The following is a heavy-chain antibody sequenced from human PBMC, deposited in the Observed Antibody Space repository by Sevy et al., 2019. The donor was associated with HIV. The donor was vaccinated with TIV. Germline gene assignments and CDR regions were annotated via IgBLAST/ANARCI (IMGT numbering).Heavy chain of an antibody. CDR1: GFTFGGSA. J-gene: IGHJ6*02. V-gene: IGHV3-73*01. Sequence: GGSLRLSCAASGFTFGGSAMHWVRQASGKGLEWVGRIRSKANNYAKAHAASVKGRFTISRDDSTNTADLQMNSLKTEGTAVYYCTGLGGTVVTPYYAMDVWGQGTTVTVSS. D-gene: IGHD2-21*02. CDR3: TGLGGTVVTPYYAMDV. CDR2: IRSKANNYAK.